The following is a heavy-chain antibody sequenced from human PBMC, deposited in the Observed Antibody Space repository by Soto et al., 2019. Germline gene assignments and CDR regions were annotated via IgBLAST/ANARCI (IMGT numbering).Heavy chain of an antibody. J-gene: IGHJ4*02. Sequence: QVQLQQWGAGLLKPSETLSLTCAVYGGSFSGYYWSWIRQPPGKGLEWIGEINHSGSTNYNPSLKSRFTISVDTSKNQFSLKLSSVTAADTAVYYCASTGYDYIWGSYRYKSDMRVDYWGQGTLVTVSS. CDR2: INHSGST. D-gene: IGHD3-16*02. CDR3: ASTGYDYIWGSYRYKSDMRVDY. V-gene: IGHV4-34*01. CDR1: GGSFSGYY.